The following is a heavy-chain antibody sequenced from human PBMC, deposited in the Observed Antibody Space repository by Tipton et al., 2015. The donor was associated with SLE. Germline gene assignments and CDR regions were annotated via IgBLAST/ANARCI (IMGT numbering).Heavy chain of an antibody. V-gene: IGHV4-39*07. Sequence: TLSLTCTVSGASTSSGRYYWVWIRQSPGGGLEWVGSIYYTGSTYYHSSLKSRLTMSVATSKNQFSLTVNSVTAADTAVYYCARENVAADGALDVWGQGTMVTVSS. D-gene: IGHD6-13*01. CDR2: IYYTGST. CDR1: GASTSSGRYY. CDR3: ARENVAADGALDV. J-gene: IGHJ3*01.